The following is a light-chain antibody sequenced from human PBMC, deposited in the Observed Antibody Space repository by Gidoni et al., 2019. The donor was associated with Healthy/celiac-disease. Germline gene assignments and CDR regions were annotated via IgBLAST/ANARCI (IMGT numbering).Light chain of an antibody. CDR3: QAWDSSTAP. Sequence: SYDLTHPPSVSVSPGQTASITCSGDKLGDKYACWYQQKPGQSTVLVIYQDSKRPSGIPERFSGSNSGNTATLTISGTQAMDEADYYCQAWDSSTAPFGGGTKLTVL. V-gene: IGLV3-1*01. CDR2: QDS. CDR1: KLGDKY. J-gene: IGLJ2*01.